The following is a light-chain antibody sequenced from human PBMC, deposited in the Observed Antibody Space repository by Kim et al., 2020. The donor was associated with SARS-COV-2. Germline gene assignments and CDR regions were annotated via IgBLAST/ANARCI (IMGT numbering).Light chain of an antibody. Sequence: SSELTQPPSVSVSPGQTARITCSGDALAKQYAYWFQQKPGQAPVMVIYKDSERPSGIPERFSGSSSGTTVTLTISGVQAEDEADYYCQSADSSGTYGVFGTGTKVTVL. J-gene: IGLJ1*01. V-gene: IGLV3-25*03. CDR1: ALAKQY. CDR3: QSADSSGTYGV. CDR2: KDS.